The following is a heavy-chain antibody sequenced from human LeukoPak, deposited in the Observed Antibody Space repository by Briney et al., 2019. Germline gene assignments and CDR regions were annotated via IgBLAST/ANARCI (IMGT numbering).Heavy chain of an antibody. Sequence: GGSLGLSCAGAGFTFHSYWMSWVRQAPGKGLEWVANIQSDGSEKNYIDSVQGRFTISRDNAKNSLYLQMNSLRAEDTAVYYCAREYRGSGYHYDEYWGQGTLVTVSS. D-gene: IGHD3-3*01. CDR2: IQSDGSEK. J-gene: IGHJ4*02. CDR1: GFTFHSYW. CDR3: AREYRGSGYHYDEY. V-gene: IGHV3-7*01.